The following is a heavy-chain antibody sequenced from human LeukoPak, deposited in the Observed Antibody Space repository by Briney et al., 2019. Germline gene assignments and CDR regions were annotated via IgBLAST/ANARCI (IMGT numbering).Heavy chain of an antibody. CDR2: ISGSGGNT. Sequence: GGSLRLSCAASGFTFSSYAMSWVRQAPGKGLEWVSTISGSGGNTYYADSVKGRLTISRDNSINTLYLQMNSLRAEDTAVYYCAKDDTTVTTSGTSEQGFDYWGQGTLVTVSS. V-gene: IGHV3-23*01. D-gene: IGHD4-17*01. J-gene: IGHJ4*02. CDR3: AKDDTTVTTSGTSEQGFDY. CDR1: GFTFSSYA.